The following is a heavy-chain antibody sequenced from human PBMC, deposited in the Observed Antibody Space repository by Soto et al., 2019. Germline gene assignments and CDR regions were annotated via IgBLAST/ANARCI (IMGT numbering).Heavy chain of an antibody. D-gene: IGHD6-6*01. J-gene: IGHJ6*02. V-gene: IGHV4-34*01. CDR2: INHSGST. CDR1: GGSFSDYF. CDR3: AGREFASSSFHYYYYAVDV. Sequence: SETLSLTCAVYGGSFSDYFWTWIRQPPGKGLEWIGEINHSGSTNFNPSLKSRVAISADTSRNQFSLGVTSVTAADTAVYYCAGREFASSSFHYYYYAVDVWGQGTTVTVSS.